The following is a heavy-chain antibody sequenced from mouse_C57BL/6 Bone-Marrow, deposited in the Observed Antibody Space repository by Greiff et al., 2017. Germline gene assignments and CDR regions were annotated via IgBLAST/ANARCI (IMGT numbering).Heavy chain of an antibody. D-gene: IGHD1-1*01. CDR2: ILPGSGST. Sequence: QVQLQQSGAELMKPGASVKLSCKATGYTFTGYWIEWVKQRPGHGLEWIGEILPGSGSTNYNEKFKGKATLTADKSSSTAYMQLSSLTSEDSAVYFCAREEYYGSSYWYFDVWGTGTTVTVSS. J-gene: IGHJ1*03. V-gene: IGHV1-9*01. CDR1: GYTFTGYW. CDR3: AREEYYGSSYWYFDV.